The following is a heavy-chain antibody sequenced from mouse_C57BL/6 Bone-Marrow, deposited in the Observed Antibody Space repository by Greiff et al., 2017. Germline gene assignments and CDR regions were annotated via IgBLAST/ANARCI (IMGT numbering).Heavy chain of an antibody. V-gene: IGHV1-9*01. CDR2: ILPGRGST. J-gene: IGHJ3*01. Sequence: QVQLQQSGAELMTPGASVKLSCKATGYTFTGYWIEWVKQRPGHGLEWIGEILPGRGSTNYNEKFKGKATFTADTSSNTAYMQLGSVTTEDSAIYYCAREYYGFAYWGQGTLVTVSA. CDR1: GYTFTGYW. D-gene: IGHD1-1*01. CDR3: AREYYGFAY.